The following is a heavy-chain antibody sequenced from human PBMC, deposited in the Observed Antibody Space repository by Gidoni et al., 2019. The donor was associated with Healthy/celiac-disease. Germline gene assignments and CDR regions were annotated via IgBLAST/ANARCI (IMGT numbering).Heavy chain of an antibody. CDR2: ISYDGSNK. J-gene: IGHJ4*02. CDR3: ARDYGDYVPYDY. CDR1: GFTFSSYG. V-gene: IGHV3-30*03. D-gene: IGHD4-17*01. Sequence: QVQLVESGGGVVQPGRSLRLSCAASGFTFSSYGMHWVRQAPGKGLEWVAVISYDGSNKYYADSVKGRFTISRDNSKNTLYLQMNSLRAEDTAVYYCARDYGDYVPYDYWGQGTLVTVSS.